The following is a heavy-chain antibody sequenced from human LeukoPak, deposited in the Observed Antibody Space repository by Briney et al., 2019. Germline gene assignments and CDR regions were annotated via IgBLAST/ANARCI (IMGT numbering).Heavy chain of an antibody. CDR2: IYASGST. CDR1: GGSISSGSYY. V-gene: IGHV4-61*02. J-gene: IGHJ6*03. CDR3: ATGVGPSPNRYYYYYMDV. D-gene: IGHD1-26*01. Sequence: SETLSLTCTVSGGSISSGSYYWSWIRQPAGKGLEWIGRIYASGSTNYIPSLKSRVTISVDTSKNQFSLKLSSVTAADTAVYYCATGVGPSPNRYYYYYMDVWGKGTTVAISS.